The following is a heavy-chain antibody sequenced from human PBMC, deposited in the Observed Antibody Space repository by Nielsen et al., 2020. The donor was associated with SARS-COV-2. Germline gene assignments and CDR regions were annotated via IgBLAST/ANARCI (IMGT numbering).Heavy chain of an antibody. J-gene: IGHJ6*02. CDR2: ISMNGGST. CDR3: AREYSSRGGLDV. D-gene: IGHD5-12*01. CDR1: GFIFSNYA. Sequence: ESLKISCAASGFIFSNYAMHWVRQAPGKGLEYVAVISMNGGSTYYANSVKGRFTISRDNSKNTLYLQMGSLRAEDMAVYYCAREYSSRGGLDVWGQGTTVTVSS. V-gene: IGHV3-64*01.